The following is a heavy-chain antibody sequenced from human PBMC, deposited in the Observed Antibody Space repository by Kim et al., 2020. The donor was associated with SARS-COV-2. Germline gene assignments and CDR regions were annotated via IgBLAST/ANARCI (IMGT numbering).Heavy chain of an antibody. Sequence: GGSLRLSFAASGFTFSSYWMSWVRQAPGKGLEWVANIKQDGSEKYYVDSVKGRFTISRDNAKNSLYLQMNSLRAEDTAVYYCARGTFSGYEYYFDYWGQGTLVTVSS. J-gene: IGHJ4*02. CDR2: IKQDGSEK. D-gene: IGHD3-22*01. V-gene: IGHV3-7*01. CDR1: GFTFSSYW. CDR3: ARGTFSGYEYYFDY.